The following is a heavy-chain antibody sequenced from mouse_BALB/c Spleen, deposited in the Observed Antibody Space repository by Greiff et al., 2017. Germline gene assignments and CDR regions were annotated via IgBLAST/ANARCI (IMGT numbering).Heavy chain of an antibody. CDR1: GYTFTSYW. V-gene: IGHV1-69*02. D-gene: IGHD1-1*01. CDR2: IYPSDSYT. J-gene: IGHJ4*01. Sequence: QVHVKQPGAELVRPGASVKLSCKASGYTFTSYWINWVKQRPGQGLEWIGNIYPSDSYTNYNQKFKDKATLTVDKSSSTAYMQLSSPTSEDSAVYYCTSSGITTVVGAMDYWGQGTSVTVSS. CDR3: TSSGITTVVGAMDY.